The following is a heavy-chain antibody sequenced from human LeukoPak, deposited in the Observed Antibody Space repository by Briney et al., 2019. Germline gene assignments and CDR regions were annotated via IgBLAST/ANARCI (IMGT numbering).Heavy chain of an antibody. CDR2: ISYDGSNK. Sequence: QAGGSLRLSCAASGFTFSSYAMHWVRQAPGKGLEWVAVISYDGSNKYYADSVKDRFTISRDNSKNTLYLQMNSLRAEDTAVYYCARGAPYDSSGYQTPVDYWGQGTLVTVSS. D-gene: IGHD3-22*01. V-gene: IGHV3-30*01. J-gene: IGHJ4*02. CDR3: ARGAPYDSSGYQTPVDY. CDR1: GFTFSSYA.